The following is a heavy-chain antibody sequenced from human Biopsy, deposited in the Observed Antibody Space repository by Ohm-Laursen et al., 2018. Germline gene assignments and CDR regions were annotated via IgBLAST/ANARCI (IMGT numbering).Heavy chain of an antibody. CDR1: RFTFSTYG. CDR2: ISFDGSDQ. D-gene: IGHD2-8*01. CDR3: AKDLSVYYYYGIDV. J-gene: IGHJ6*02. Sequence: SSLRLSCAASRFTFSTYGMHWVRQAPGKGLEWVAVISFDGSDQKYADSVKGRFTISRDNSKNTLYLQVNSLRAEDTAVYYCAKDLSVYYYYGIDVWGQGTTVTVSS. V-gene: IGHV3-30*18.